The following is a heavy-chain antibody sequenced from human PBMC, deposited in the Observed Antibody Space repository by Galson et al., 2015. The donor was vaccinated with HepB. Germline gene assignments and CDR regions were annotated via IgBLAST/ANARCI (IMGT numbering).Heavy chain of an antibody. CDR1: GFTFSSYA. V-gene: IGHV3-23*01. CDR3: AKGPGWYFQH. D-gene: IGHD3-10*01. Sequence: SLRLSCAASGFTFSSYAMSWVRQAPGKGLEWVSGISGSGSSTFYADSVKGRFTISRDNSKNTLYLQMNSLRAEDTAVYYCAKGPGWYFQHCGQGTLVTVSS. J-gene: IGHJ1*01. CDR2: ISGSGSST.